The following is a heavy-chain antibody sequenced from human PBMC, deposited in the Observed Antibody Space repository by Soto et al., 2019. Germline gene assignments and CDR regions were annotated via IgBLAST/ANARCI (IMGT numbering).Heavy chain of an antibody. J-gene: IGHJ3*02. V-gene: IGHV1-18*01. Sequence: QVQLVQSGAEVKKPGASVKVSCKASGYTFSSYGISWVRQAPGQGLEWMGWISAYNGNTKYAQKLQGRVTMTTDTSTITDYMELSSLRSDDTALYYCARANYDDSSGFADAFDIWGPGTMVTVSS. D-gene: IGHD3-22*01. CDR3: ARANYDDSSGFADAFDI. CDR1: GYTFSSYG. CDR2: ISAYNGNT.